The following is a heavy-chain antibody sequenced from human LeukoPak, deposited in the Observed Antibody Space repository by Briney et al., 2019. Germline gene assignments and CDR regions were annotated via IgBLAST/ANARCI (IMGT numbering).Heavy chain of an antibody. CDR2: INHSGST. J-gene: IGHJ5*02. V-gene: IGHV4-34*01. D-gene: IGHD5-18*01. CDR1: GGSFSDYY. Sequence: PSETLSLTCGVYGGSFSDYYWSWIRQPPGKGLEWIGEINHSGSTNYNPSLKSRVTISVNTSKNQFSLKVNSVTAADTAVYYCARRGYTYGWGWFDPWGQGTLVTVSS. CDR3: ARRGYTYGWGWFDP.